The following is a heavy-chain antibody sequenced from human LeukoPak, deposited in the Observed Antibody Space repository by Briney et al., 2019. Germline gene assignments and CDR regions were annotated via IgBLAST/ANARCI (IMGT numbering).Heavy chain of an antibody. J-gene: IGHJ4*02. V-gene: IGHV3-21*01. D-gene: IGHD6-13*01. CDR3: ARERPAAAGTPFDY. CDR1: GFTFSSYS. CDR2: ISSSSSYI. Sequence: PGGSLRLSCAASGFTFSSYSMNWVRQAPGKGLEWVSSISSSSSYIYYADSVKGRFTISRDNAKNSLYLQMNSLRAEDTAVYYCARERPAAAGTPFDYWGQGTLVTVSS.